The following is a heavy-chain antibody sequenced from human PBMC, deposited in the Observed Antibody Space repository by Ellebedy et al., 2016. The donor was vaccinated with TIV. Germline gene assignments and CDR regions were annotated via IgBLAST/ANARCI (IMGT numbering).Heavy chain of an antibody. D-gene: IGHD1-1*01. CDR1: GFTFNTYS. CDR2: INQNGREK. Sequence: PGGSLRLSCAASGFTFNTYSMNWVRQAPGKGLEWVANINQNGREKNFVDSVKGRFSISRDNAKNSLFLQMNSLRADDTAVYYCLPHNGLGYWGQGTLVTVSS. V-gene: IGHV3-7*01. J-gene: IGHJ4*02. CDR3: LPHNGLGY.